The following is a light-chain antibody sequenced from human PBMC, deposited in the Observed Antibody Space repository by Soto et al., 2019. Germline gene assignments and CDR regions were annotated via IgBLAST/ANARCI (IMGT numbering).Light chain of an antibody. V-gene: IGLV4-69*01. CDR3: QTWGSGIVV. Sequence: QAVVTQSPSASASLGASVKLTCTLSSGHSNYAIAWYQQQSEKGPRYLMKLNSDGSHSKGDGIPDRFSGSSSGAERYLTISSLQSEDEDDYCCQTWGSGIVVFGGGTKLTVL. CDR2: LNSDGSH. J-gene: IGLJ2*01. CDR1: SGHSNYA.